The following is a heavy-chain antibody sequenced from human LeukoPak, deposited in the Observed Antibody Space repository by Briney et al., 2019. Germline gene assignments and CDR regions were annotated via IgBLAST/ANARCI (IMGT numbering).Heavy chain of an antibody. CDR3: ARGGVGYCSGGSCPYSWFDP. D-gene: IGHD2-15*01. CDR1: GYTFTSYG. CDR2: ISAYNGNT. V-gene: IGHV1-18*01. J-gene: IGHJ5*02. Sequence: ASVKVSCKASGYTFTSYGISWVRQAPGQGLEWMGWISAYNGNTNYAQKLQGRVTMTTDTSTSTAYMELRSLRSDDTAVYYCARGGVGYCSGGSCPYSWFDPWGQGTLVTVSS.